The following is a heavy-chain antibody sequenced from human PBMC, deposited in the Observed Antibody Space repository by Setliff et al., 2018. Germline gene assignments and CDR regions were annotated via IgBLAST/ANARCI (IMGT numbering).Heavy chain of an antibody. D-gene: IGHD4-17*01. CDR3: ARDPNGDYVGAFDP. CDR2: IHVSGGST. J-gene: IGHJ5*02. V-gene: IGHV3-23*01. CDR1: GYSFTRYY. Sequence: GASVKVSCKTSGYSFTRYYMHWVRQAPGKGLEWVSSIHVSGGSTYYADSVKGRFTISRDNSRNTLYLQMNSLRAEDTASYYCARDPNGDYVGAFDPWGQGILVTVSS.